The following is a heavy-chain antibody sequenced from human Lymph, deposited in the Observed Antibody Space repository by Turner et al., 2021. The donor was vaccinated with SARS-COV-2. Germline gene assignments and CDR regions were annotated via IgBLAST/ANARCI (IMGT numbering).Heavy chain of an antibody. D-gene: IGHD1-26*01. CDR2: TTPTFGIA. J-gene: IGHJ4*02. CDR1: GGTFSSHA. V-gene: IGHV1-69*10. Sequence: QVQLVQSGAEVKKPGSSVKVSCKASGGTFSSHAISWVRQAPGQGLEWMGGTTPTFGIANYEQKFQGRVTFPADNPTGTAYMELSNRKFEDTAVYYGAGAGGGRYFYFDYWGQGTLVTVSS. CDR3: AGAGGGRYFYFDY.